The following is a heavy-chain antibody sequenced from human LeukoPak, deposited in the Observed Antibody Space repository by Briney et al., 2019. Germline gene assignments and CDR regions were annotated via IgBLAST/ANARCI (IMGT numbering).Heavy chain of an antibody. V-gene: IGHV4-4*02. D-gene: IGHD1-1*01. CDR2: IYHSGSP. CDR1: GFTFSNAW. CDR3: ARVNINNWHSCDY. Sequence: TGGSLRLSCAASGFTFSNAWMNWVRQPPGKGLEWIGEIYHSGSPNYNPSLKSRVTISVDKSRNHFSLNLSSVTAADTAVYYCARVNINNWHSCDYWGQGTLVTVSS. J-gene: IGHJ4*02.